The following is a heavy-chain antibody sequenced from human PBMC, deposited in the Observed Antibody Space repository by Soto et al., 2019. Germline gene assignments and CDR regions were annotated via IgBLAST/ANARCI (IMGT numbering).Heavy chain of an antibody. CDR3: GGGRNGDY. Sequence: QVHLVQSGAEVKKPGASVKVSCKGSGYTFTTYGITWVRQAPGQGLEWMGWISAHNGNTNYAQKLQGRVTVTRDTPTRTPSMGLRGLRLTATAVYSCGGGRNGDYWGKGALVTSPQ. J-gene: IGHJ4*02. CDR1: GYTFTTYG. CDR2: ISAHNGNT. D-gene: IGHD1-1*01. V-gene: IGHV1-18*01.